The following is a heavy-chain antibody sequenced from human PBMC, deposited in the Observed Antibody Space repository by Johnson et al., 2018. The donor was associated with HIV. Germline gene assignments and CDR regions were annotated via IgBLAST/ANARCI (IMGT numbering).Heavy chain of an antibody. Sequence: QVLLVESGGGLVQPGGSLRLSCAASGFTFSNSAMHWVRQAQGKGLEWVAVISYDGSNKYYADSVKGRFTIYRENSKNTLYLQMNSLRAEDTAVYYCARDGGSTRGDAFDIWGQGTMVTVSS. CDR2: ISYDGSNK. CDR1: GFTFSNSA. V-gene: IGHV3-30*04. CDR3: ARDGGSTRGDAFDI. J-gene: IGHJ3*02. D-gene: IGHD1-26*01.